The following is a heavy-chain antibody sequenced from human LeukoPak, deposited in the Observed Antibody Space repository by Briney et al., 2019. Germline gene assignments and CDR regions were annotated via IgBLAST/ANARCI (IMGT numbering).Heavy chain of an antibody. Sequence: GGSLRLSCAASGFTFSSYAMTWVRQAPGKGLEWVSLISARGGNTYYADSVKGRFTISRDNSKNTLSLQVNSLRAEDTAVYYCAKDVRVGGGGMDVWGQGTPVTVSS. V-gene: IGHV3-23*01. D-gene: IGHD1-26*01. CDR3: AKDVRVGGGGMDV. J-gene: IGHJ6*02. CDR2: ISARGGNT. CDR1: GFTFSSYA.